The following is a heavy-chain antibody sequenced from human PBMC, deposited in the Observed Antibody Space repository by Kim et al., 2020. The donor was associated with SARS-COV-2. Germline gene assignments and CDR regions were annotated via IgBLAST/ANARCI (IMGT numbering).Heavy chain of an antibody. CDR2: IYEGGRT. CDR3: SRRRVGNRTGLDF. CDR1: GGSVSSSSDY. J-gene: IGHJ6*03. D-gene: IGHD1-26*01. V-gene: IGHV4-39*01. Sequence: SETLSLTCSVSGGSVSSSSDYWGWIRQPPGKGPEGIAPIYEGGRTYFDPSLKSRVTISIDKSKNQFSLRLRTVTAEDAAVYYCSRRRVGNRTGLDFRG.